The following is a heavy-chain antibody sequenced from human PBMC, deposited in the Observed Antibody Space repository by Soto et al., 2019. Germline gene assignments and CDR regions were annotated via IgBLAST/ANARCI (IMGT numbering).Heavy chain of an antibody. CDR2: IIPIFGTA. CDR3: ARALTERLFGELGPYYYYGMDV. CDR1: GGTFSSYA. J-gene: IGHJ6*02. Sequence: SVKVSCKASGGTFSSYAISWVRQAPGQGLEWMGWIIPIFGTANYAQKFQGRVTITADESTSTAYMELSSLRSEDTAVYYCARALTERLFGELGPYYYYGMDVWGQGTTVTVSS. D-gene: IGHD2-21*01. V-gene: IGHV1-69*13.